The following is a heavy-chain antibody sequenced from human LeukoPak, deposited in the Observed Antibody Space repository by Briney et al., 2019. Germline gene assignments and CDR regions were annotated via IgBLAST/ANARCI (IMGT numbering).Heavy chain of an antibody. V-gene: IGHV1-69*13. CDR2: IIPIFGTA. D-gene: IGHD6-13*01. J-gene: IGHJ4*02. Sequence: SVKVSCKASGGTFSSYAMSWVRQAPGQGLEWMGGIIPIFGTANYAQKFQGRVTITADESTSTAYMELSSLRSEDTAVYYCARASSIASGIDYWGQGTPVTVSS. CDR1: GGTFSSYA. CDR3: ARASSIASGIDY.